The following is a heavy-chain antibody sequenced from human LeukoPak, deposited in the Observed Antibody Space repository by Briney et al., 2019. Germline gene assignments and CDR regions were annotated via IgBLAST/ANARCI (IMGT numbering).Heavy chain of an antibody. Sequence: SETLSLTCTVSGGSISSYYWSWIRQPAGKGLEWIGRIYTSGSTNYNPSLKSRVTISVDTSKNQFSLKLSSVTAADTAVYYRASSLRGILTIDYWGQGTLVTVSS. V-gene: IGHV4-4*07. J-gene: IGHJ4*02. CDR2: IYTSGST. CDR3: ASSLRGILTIDY. CDR1: GGSISSYY. D-gene: IGHD3-9*01.